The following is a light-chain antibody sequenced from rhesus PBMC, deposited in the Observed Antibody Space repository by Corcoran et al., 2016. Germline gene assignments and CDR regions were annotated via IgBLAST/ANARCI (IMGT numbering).Light chain of an antibody. Sequence: DIQMTQSPSSLSASVGDRVTITCRASQGISNNLAWYQQKPVKVPKLLIYKASTLKSGIPSRFSVSGSGTDFTLTISSLQPKDFATYYCQHGYGILYSFGQGTKVEIK. CDR1: QGISNN. CDR2: KAS. J-gene: IGKJ2*01. V-gene: IGKV1-25*01. CDR3: QHGYGILYS.